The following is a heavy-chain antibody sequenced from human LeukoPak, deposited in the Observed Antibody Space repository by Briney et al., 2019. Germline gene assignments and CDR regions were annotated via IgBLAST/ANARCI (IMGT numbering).Heavy chain of an antibody. CDR2: ISYSGST. CDR3: ARRGTTVVVDY. CDR1: GGSISSGTYY. D-gene: IGHD1-7*01. V-gene: IGHV4-39*01. J-gene: IGHJ4*02. Sequence: PSETLSLTCTVSGGSISSGTYYWNWIRQPPGKGLEWIGSISYSGSTNYNPSPKSRVTMSVDTSKNQFSLNLTSVTAADTAVYYCARRGTTVVVDYWGQGTLVIVSS.